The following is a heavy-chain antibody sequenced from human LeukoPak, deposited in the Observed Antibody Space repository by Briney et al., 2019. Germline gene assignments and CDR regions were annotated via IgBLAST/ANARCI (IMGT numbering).Heavy chain of an antibody. Sequence: GGSLRLSCAAPGFTFSNYAMTWVRQAPGKGLEWVSSISDSGGSTYYADSVRGRFTISRDNSKNTLFLQMNSLRAEDTAIYYCAKDRALHQFDYWGQGTLVTVSS. CDR1: GFTFSNYA. V-gene: IGHV3-23*01. J-gene: IGHJ4*02. CDR2: ISDSGGST. CDR3: AKDRALHQFDY.